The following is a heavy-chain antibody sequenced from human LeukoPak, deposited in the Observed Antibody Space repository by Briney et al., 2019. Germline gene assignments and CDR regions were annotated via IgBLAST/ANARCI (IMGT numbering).Heavy chain of an antibody. J-gene: IGHJ4*02. D-gene: IGHD6-13*01. Sequence: GGPLRLSCAASGFTFSSYSMNWVRQAPGKGLEWVSYISSSSSTIYYADSVKGRFTISRDNAKNSLYLQMNSLRAEDTAVYYCARDLGLAAAGPYYFDYWGQGTLVTVSS. CDR3: ARDLGLAAAGPYYFDY. V-gene: IGHV3-48*04. CDR1: GFTFSSYS. CDR2: ISSSSSTI.